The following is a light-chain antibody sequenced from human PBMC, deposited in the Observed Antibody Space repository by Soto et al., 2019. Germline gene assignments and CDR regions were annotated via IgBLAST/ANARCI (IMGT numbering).Light chain of an antibody. CDR1: SSNIGSNY. CDR2: FNN. CDR3: AAWDDSLSGHVV. Sequence: QSVLTQPPSASGTPGQWVTISCSGSSSNIGSNYVYWYQQLPGTAPKLLIYFNNQRPSGVPDRFSGSKSGTSASLTISGLRSEDEADYYCAAWDDSLSGHVVFGGGTKLTVL. V-gene: IGLV1-47*02. J-gene: IGLJ2*01.